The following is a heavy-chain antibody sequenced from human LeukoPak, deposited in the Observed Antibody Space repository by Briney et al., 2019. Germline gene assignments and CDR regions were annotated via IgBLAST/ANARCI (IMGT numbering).Heavy chain of an antibody. D-gene: IGHD3-22*01. Sequence: GGSLRLSCAASGFTFSSYAMRWVRQAPGKGLEWVSGASGSGGSTHYGGSVKGRFTISRDNSKNSVYLQMNSLRAEDTAVYYCAKETASGYGAFDVWGQGAMVTVSS. CDR1: GFTFSSYA. CDR3: AKETASGYGAFDV. CDR2: ASGSGGST. V-gene: IGHV3-23*01. J-gene: IGHJ3*01.